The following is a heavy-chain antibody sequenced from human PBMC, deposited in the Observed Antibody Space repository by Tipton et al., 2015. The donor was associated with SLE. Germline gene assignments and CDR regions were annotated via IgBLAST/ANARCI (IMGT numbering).Heavy chain of an antibody. CDR2: IYTSGST. Sequence: LRLSCTVSGGSISSGSYYWSWIRQPAGKGLEWIGHIYTSGSTNYNPSLKSRVTISVDTSKNQFSLKLSSVTAADTAVYYCARRVVAAIDYWGQGTLVTVSS. J-gene: IGHJ4*02. CDR3: ARRVVAAIDY. CDR1: GGSISSGSYY. D-gene: IGHD2-15*01. V-gene: IGHV4-61*09.